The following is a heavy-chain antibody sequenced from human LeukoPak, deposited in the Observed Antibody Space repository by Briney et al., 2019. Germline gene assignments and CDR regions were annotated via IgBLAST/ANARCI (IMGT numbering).Heavy chain of an antibody. V-gene: IGHV4-59*12. J-gene: IGHJ4*02. CDR3: ARDGEGSSPGFDY. CDR1: GGSISSYY. CDR2: IYYSGST. D-gene: IGHD6-6*01. Sequence: HSETLSLTCTASGGSISSYYWSWIRQPPGKGLEWIGYIYYSGSTNYNPSLKSRVTISVDTSKNQFSLKLSSVTAADTAVYYCARDGEGSSPGFDYWGQGTLVTVSS.